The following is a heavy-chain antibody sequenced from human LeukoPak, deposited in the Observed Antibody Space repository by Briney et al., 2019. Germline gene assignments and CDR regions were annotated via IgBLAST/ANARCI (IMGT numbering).Heavy chain of an antibody. Sequence: SVKVSCKASGGTFSSYAISWVRQAPGQGLELMGRIIPILGIANYAQKFQGRVTITADKSTSTAYMELSSLRSEDTAVYYCAGAAGTEGGDYWGQGTLVTVSS. CDR2: IIPILGIA. V-gene: IGHV1-69*04. D-gene: IGHD6-13*01. J-gene: IGHJ4*02. CDR3: AGAAGTEGGDY. CDR1: GGTFSSYA.